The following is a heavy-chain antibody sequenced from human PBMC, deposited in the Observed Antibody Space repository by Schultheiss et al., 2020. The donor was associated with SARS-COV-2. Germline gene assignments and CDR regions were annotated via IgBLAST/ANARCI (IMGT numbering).Heavy chain of an antibody. CDR3: ASLLNRKSHPGIGVSGPDTFDY. D-gene: IGHD6-19*01. J-gene: IGHJ4*02. Sequence: GESLKISCAASGFTFSSYGMHWVRQAPGKGLEWVSHITGSGADTVYADSVKGRFTVSRDNSQKTLYLQMNSLRAEDTALYYCASLLNRKSHPGIGVSGPDTFDYWGQGTLVTVSS. CDR1: GFTFSSYG. V-gene: IGHV3-23*01. CDR2: ITGSGADT.